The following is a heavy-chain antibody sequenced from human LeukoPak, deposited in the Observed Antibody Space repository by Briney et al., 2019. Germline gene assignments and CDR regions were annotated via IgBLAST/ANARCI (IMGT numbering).Heavy chain of an antibody. CDR3: ARDPEDIVVVPAAISNWFDP. D-gene: IGHD2-2*01. Sequence: GASVKVSCKASGYTFTSYGISWVRQAPGQGLEWMGWISDYNGNTNYAQKLQGRVTMTTDTSTSTAYMELRSLRSDDTAVYYCARDPEDIVVVPAAISNWFDPWGQGTLVTVSS. CDR1: GYTFTSYG. J-gene: IGHJ5*02. CDR2: ISDYNGNT. V-gene: IGHV1-18*01.